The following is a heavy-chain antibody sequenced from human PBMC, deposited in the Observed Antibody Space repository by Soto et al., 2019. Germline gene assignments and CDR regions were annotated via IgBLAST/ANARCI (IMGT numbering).Heavy chain of an antibody. J-gene: IGHJ4*02. Sequence: HPGGSLILSCAASGFTFSSYAMSWVRQAPGKGLEWVSGITASGGTTYHADSVKGRFTISRDNSKNTLYLQMNGLRAEDTAVYYCAKDKYYYGRAADDPFDYWGLGTLVTVSS. V-gene: IGHV3-23*01. CDR2: ITASGGTT. D-gene: IGHD3-10*01. CDR1: GFTFSSYA. CDR3: AKDKYYYGRAADDPFDY.